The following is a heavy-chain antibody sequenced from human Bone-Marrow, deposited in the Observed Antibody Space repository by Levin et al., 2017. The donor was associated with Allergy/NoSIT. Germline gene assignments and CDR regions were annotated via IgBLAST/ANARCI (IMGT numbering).Heavy chain of an antibody. J-gene: IGHJ6*02. V-gene: IGHV5-51*01. D-gene: IGHD2-21*02. CDR2: ICPGDSGT. CDR1: GYSFTTYC. CDR3: ARRAYGDGDCTVKPHFYYGMDV. Sequence: GESLKISCKGSGYSFTTYCIVWVRQMAGKGLEWMGIICPGDSGTRYSPSFQGQVTISADKSISTAYLQWSSLKASETAIYYCARRAYGDGDCTVKPHFYYGMDVWGQGTTVTVSS.